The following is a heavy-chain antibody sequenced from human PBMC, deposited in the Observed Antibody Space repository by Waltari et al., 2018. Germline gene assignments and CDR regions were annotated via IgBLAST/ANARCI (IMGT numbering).Heavy chain of an antibody. CDR2: IKEDGSEK. CDR3: AQKGGIGDSPADLLDY. J-gene: IGHJ4*02. D-gene: IGHD3-10*01. CDR1: GFSFRNYW. Sequence: EVQVVESGGDLVQPGGSLRLSCVVSGFSFRNYWMSWVRQAPGKGLEWVANIKEDGSEKYYMDSVKGRFTISRDNAKNSLYLQMNSLRVEDTAVYYCAQKGGIGDSPADLLDYWGQGTLVTVSS. V-gene: IGHV3-7*01.